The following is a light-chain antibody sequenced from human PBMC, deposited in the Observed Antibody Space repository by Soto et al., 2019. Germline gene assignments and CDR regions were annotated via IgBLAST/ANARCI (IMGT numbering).Light chain of an antibody. CDR1: SSDVGSYNL. Sequence: QSALTQPASVSGSPGQSITISCTGTSSDVGSYNLVSWYQQHPGKAPKLMIYEGSKRPSGVSNRFSGSKSGNTASLTISGLQDADESDYYCCSYAGSVVFGGGTKLTVL. V-gene: IGLV2-23*01. CDR2: EGS. J-gene: IGLJ2*01. CDR3: CSYAGSVV.